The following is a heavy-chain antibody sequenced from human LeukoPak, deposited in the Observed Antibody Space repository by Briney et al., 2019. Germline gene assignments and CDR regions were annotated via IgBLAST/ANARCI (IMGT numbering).Heavy chain of an antibody. CDR1: GGSISSGSYY. D-gene: IGHD3-22*01. J-gene: IGHJ4*02. CDR3: ARDLAYDSSGYPSGFDY. Sequence: ASQTLSLTCTVSGGSISSGSYYWSWIRQPAGKGLEWIGRIYTSGSTNYNPSLKSRVTISVDTSKNQFSLKLSSVTAADTAVYYCARDLAYDSSGYPSGFDYWGQGTLVTVSS. V-gene: IGHV4-61*02. CDR2: IYTSGST.